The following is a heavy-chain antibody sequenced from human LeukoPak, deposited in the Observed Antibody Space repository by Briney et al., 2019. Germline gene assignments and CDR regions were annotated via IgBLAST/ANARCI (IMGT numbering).Heavy chain of an antibody. CDR3: ARGHYMVRGVIGY. V-gene: IGHV1-8*01. CDR1: GYTFTSYD. Sequence: ASVNVSCKPSGYTFTSYDINWVRQATGQGLGWMGWMNPNSGNTGYAQKFQGRVTMTRSTSISTAYMELSSLRSEDTAVYHCARGHYMVRGVIGYWGQGTLVTVSS. J-gene: IGHJ4*02. D-gene: IGHD3-10*01. CDR2: MNPNSGNT.